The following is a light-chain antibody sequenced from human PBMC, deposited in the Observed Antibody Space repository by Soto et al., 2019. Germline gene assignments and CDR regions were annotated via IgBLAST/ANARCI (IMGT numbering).Light chain of an antibody. CDR1: SSAVGGYKY. CDR3: SSYTSSSSYV. CDR2: DVT. V-gene: IGLV2-14*01. Sequence: QSVLTQPASVSGSPGQSITISCTGTSSAVGGYKYVSWYQQHPDKAPKLIIYDVTNRPSGISNRFSGSKSGNTASLTISGLQAEDEADYYCSSYTSSSSYVFGTGTKLTVL. J-gene: IGLJ1*01.